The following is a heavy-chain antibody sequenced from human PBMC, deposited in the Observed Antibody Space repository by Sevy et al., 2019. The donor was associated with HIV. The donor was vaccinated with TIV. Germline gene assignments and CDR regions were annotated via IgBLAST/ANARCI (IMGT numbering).Heavy chain of an antibody. J-gene: IGHJ4*02. CDR2: ISYDGSNK. V-gene: IGHV3-30*18. Sequence: GGSLRLSCAASGFTFSSYGMHWVRQAPGKGLEWVAVISYDGSNKYYADSVKGRFTISRDNSKNTLYLQMNSLRAEDTAGYYCAKDGLLLWFGESYFDYWGQGTLVTVSS. D-gene: IGHD3-10*01. CDR1: GFTFSSYG. CDR3: AKDGLLLWFGESYFDY.